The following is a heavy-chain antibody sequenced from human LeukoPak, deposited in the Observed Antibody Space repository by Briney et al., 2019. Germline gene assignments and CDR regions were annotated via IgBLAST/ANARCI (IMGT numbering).Heavy chain of an antibody. CDR1: GFTFSSYS. V-gene: IGHV3-21*01. CDR3: ASEFPYAAFDY. J-gene: IGHJ4*02. Sequence: GGSLRLSCAASGFTFSSYSMSWVRQAPGKGLEWVSSISSSSSYIYYADSVKGRFTISRDNAKNSLYLQMNSLSAEDTAVYYCASEFPYAAFDYWGQGTLVTVSS. D-gene: IGHD2-2*01. CDR2: ISSSSSYI.